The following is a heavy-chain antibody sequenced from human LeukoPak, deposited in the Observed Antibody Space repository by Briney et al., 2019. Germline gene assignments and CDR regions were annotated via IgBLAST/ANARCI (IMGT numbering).Heavy chain of an antibody. CDR2: IKTGSRRM. D-gene: IGHD5-24*01. CDR1: GFTFSNYI. V-gene: IGHV3-21*01. CDR3: ARDLSGDGYNKFDY. Sequence: GGSLRLSCVDSGFTFSNYIMNWVRQAPGNGLELVSSIKTGSRRMYYAASVKGRFTISRDDAKNSLYLQMNSLRAEDTAVYYCARDLSGDGYNKFDYWGQGTLVTVSP. J-gene: IGHJ4*02.